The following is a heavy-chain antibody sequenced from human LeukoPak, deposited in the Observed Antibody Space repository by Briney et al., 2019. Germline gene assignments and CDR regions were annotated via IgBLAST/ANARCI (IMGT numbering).Heavy chain of an antibody. D-gene: IGHD6-19*01. CDR1: GYTFTSYD. CDR3: ARGMSSRDSSGWMIHAFDI. CDR2: MNPNSGNT. V-gene: IGHV1-8*01. Sequence: ASVKVSCKASGYTFTSYDINWVRQATGQGLEWMGWMNPNSGNTGYAQKFQGRVTMTRNTSISTAYMELSSLRSEDTAVYYCARGMSSRDSSGWMIHAFDIWGQGTMVTVSS. J-gene: IGHJ3*02.